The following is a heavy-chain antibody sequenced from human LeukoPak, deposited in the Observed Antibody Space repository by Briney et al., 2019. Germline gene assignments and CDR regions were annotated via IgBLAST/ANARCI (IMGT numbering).Heavy chain of an antibody. Sequence: GGSLRLSCAASGFTFSSYWMSWVRQAPGKGLEWVANIKQDGSEKYYVDSVKGRFTISRDNAKNSLYLQMNSLRAEDTAVYYCARRVKAATHYYYYYYMDVWGKGTTVTVSS. D-gene: IGHD2-15*01. V-gene: IGHV3-7*01. J-gene: IGHJ6*03. CDR3: ARRVKAATHYYYYYYMDV. CDR1: GFTFSSYW. CDR2: IKQDGSEK.